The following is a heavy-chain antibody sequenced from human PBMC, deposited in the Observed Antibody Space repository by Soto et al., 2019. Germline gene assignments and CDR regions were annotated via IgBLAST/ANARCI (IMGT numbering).Heavy chain of an antibody. CDR3: AKVNKPYYYDSSQNNWFDP. Sequence: GGSLRLSCAASGFTFSSYAMSWVRQAPGKGLEWVSAISGSGGSTYYADSVKGRFTISRDNSKNTLYLQMNSLRAEDTAVYYCAKVNKPYYYDSSQNNWFDPWGQGTLVTVSS. CDR1: GFTFSSYA. V-gene: IGHV3-23*01. D-gene: IGHD3-22*01. CDR2: ISGSGGST. J-gene: IGHJ5*02.